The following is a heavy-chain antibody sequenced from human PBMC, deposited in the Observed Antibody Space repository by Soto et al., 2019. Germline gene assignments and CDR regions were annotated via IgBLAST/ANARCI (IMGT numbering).Heavy chain of an antibody. CDR3: AKSLSISGVIIDAFAV. D-gene: IGHD3-10*01. CDR1: KFTFSYYG. Sequence: GALRLSCAASKFTFSYYGMHWVRQAPGKGLEWVAVISYEGSNKYYADPVKGRFTISRDNSKNTLYLEMNSLRTEDTAVYYCAKSLSISGVIIDAFAVWGQGTIFT. CDR2: ISYEGSNK. V-gene: IGHV3-30*18. J-gene: IGHJ3*01.